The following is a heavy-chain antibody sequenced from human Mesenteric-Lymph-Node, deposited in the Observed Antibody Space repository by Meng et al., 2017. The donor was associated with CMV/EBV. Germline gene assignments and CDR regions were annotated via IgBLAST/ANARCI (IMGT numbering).Heavy chain of an antibody. Sequence: ASVKVSCKASGYTFTNYYMHWVRQAPGQGLEWMGIINPGGGSTNYAQKFQGRVTMTRDTSTSTVYMELSSLRSEDTAVYYCARDQTLNLGYDSSGHYSLFDYWGQGTLVTVSS. CDR1: GYTFTNYY. J-gene: IGHJ4*02. CDR2: INPGGGST. D-gene: IGHD3-22*01. V-gene: IGHV1-46*01. CDR3: ARDQTLNLGYDSSGHYSLFDY.